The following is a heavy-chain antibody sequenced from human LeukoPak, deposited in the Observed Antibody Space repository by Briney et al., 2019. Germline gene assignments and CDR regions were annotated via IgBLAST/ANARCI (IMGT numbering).Heavy chain of an antibody. D-gene: IGHD2-21*01. J-gene: IGHJ4*02. Sequence: PGGSLRLSCAASGFTFSNYDMHWVRQAPGKGLEWVAVISYDGTNKYYADSVKGRFTISRDNSKNTLHLQMNSLRAEDTAVYYCAKDDCGNEAPFDYWGQGTLVTVSS. CDR3: AKDDCGNEAPFDY. CDR2: ISYDGTNK. V-gene: IGHV3-30*18. CDR1: GFTFSNYD.